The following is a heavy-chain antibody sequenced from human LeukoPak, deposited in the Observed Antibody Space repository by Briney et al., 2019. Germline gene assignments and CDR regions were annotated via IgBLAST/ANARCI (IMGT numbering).Heavy chain of an antibody. D-gene: IGHD2-2*01. CDR1: GYTFTCYF. CDR3: ASSIVYCSSTSCYFN. V-gene: IGHV1-2*02. CDR2: INPNSGGT. Sequence: GASVTVSCKASGYTFTCYFMHWVRQAPGQGLEWMGWINPNSGGTNYAQKFQGRVTMTRDTSISTAYMELSRLRSDDTAVYYFASSIVYCSSTSCYFNWGQGTLVTVSS. J-gene: IGHJ4*02.